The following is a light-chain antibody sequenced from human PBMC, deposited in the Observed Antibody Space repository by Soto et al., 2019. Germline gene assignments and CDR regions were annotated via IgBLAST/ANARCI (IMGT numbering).Light chain of an antibody. CDR2: GAS. CDR1: ASVRNNS. J-gene: IGKJ2*01. CDR3: HRYGYGADT. V-gene: IGKV3-20*01. Sequence: ELVLTQSPGTLSLSPGERATLSCRASASVRNNSLAWYQQHPGQAPRLLIFGASSRATGIPDRFTGSGSGADFSLTISRLEPEDSAVYFCHRYGYGADTFGQGTKLEIK.